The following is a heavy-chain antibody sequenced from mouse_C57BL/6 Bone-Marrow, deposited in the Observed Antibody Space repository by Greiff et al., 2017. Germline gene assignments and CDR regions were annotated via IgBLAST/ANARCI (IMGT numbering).Heavy chain of an antibody. CDR3: ARLKGYDYAWFAD. D-gene: IGHD2-4*01. V-gene: IGHV1-55*01. Sequence: QVQLQQPGAELVKPGASVKMSCKASGYTFTSYWITWVKQRPGQGLEWIGDIYPGSGSTNYNEKFKSKATLTVDTSSSTAYMQLSSLTSEDSAVYYCARLKGYDYAWFADWGQGTLVTVSA. CDR1: GYTFTSYW. J-gene: IGHJ3*01. CDR2: IYPGSGST.